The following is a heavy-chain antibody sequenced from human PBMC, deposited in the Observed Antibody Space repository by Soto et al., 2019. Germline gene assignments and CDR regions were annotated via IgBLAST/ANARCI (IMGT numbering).Heavy chain of an antibody. J-gene: IGHJ4*02. CDR2: INGSGGST. CDR3: AREGSYSAYNFAHGIQLWSFDF. D-gene: IGHD5-12*01. Sequence: LRLSCAASGFTFNNYAMTWVRQAPGKGLEWVSEINGSGGSTYYADSVKGRFTISRDNSNNTLYLQMNSLRAADMAVYYCAREGSYSAYNFAHGIQLWSFDFWGQGALVTVSS. CDR1: GFTFNNYA. V-gene: IGHV3-23*01.